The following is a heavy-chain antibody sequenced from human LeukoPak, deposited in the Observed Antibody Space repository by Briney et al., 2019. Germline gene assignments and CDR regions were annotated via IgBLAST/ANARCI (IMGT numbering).Heavy chain of an antibody. V-gene: IGHV3-23*01. CDR2: ISGSGGST. CDR3: AKGYGYSTPTAEYFQH. D-gene: IGHD6-13*01. CDR1: GFTFSSYA. J-gene: IGHJ1*01. Sequence: GGSLRLSCAASGFTFSSYAMSWVRQAPGKGLEWVSAISGSGGSTYYADSVKGRFTISRDNSKNTLYLQMNSLRAEDAAVYYCAKGYGYSTPTAEYFQHWGQGTLVTVSS.